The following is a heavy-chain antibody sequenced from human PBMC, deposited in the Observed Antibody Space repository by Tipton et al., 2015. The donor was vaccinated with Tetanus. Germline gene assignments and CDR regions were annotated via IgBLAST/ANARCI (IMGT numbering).Heavy chain of an antibody. CDR3: VRDFAEFDY. CDR2: IKRDGSSI. J-gene: IGHJ4*02. V-gene: IGHV3-74*01. CDR1: GFTFSSDW. Sequence: SLRLSCAASGFTFSSDWMHWVRQAPGKGLVWVSRIKRDGSSISYEDSVKGRFTISRDNAKNSLYLQMNSLRGEDTAVYYCVRDFAEFDYWGQGTLVTVSS.